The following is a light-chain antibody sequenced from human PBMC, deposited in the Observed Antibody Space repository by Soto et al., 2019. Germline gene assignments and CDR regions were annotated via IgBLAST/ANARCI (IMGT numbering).Light chain of an antibody. CDR3: QQYNNWPVT. J-gene: IGKJ4*01. CDR2: GAS. V-gene: IGKV3-15*01. CDR1: QSVSSK. Sequence: EREMTQSPATLCVSPGEGATLSCRASQSVSSKLAWYQQKPGQAPRLLIYGASTRATGIPARFSGSGSGTEFTLTISSLQSEDFAVYYCQQYNNWPVTFGGGTKVDI.